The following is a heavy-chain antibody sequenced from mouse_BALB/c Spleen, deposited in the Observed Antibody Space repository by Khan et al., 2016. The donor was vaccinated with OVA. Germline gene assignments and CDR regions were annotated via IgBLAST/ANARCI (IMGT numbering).Heavy chain of an antibody. CDR1: GYSITSEYA. CDR2: INYSGNT. D-gene: IGHD2-4*01. J-gene: IGHJ3*01. V-gene: IGHV3-2*02. Sequence: EVQPQESGPGLVKPSQSLSLTCTVTGYSITSEYAWNWIRQFPGNKLEWMGYINYSGNTRFNPSLKSRTSLTRDTSKNQFFLQLNSVTTEDTATYYCARKDYYDYDPFPYWGQGTLVTVAA. CDR3: ARKDYYDYDPFPY.